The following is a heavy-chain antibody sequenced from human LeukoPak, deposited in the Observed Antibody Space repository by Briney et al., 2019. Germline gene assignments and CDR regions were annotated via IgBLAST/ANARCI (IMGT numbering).Heavy chain of an antibody. CDR2: IDYSGNT. J-gene: IGHJ6*03. CDR3: ARGYCSGGSCYSYYYYNYMDV. V-gene: IGHV4-59*01. D-gene: IGHD2-15*01. CDR1: GGSISLYY. Sequence: PSETLSLTCNVSGGSISLYYWSWIRQTPGKGLEWIGSIDYSGNTNYNPSLKSRVTISVDTSKNHFSLNLNSVTAADTAVYYCARGYCSGGSCYSYYYYNYMDVWGKGTTVTVSS.